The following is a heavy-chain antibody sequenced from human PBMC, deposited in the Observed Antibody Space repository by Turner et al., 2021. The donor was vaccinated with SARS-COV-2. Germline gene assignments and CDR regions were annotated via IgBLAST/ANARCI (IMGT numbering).Heavy chain of an antibody. D-gene: IGHD3-10*01. Sequence: EVQLVESGGGSVQTGGSLRLSCAASGFTFSSYSMNWVRQAPGKGLEWVSFISKSTSSIYYADSVRGRFTISRDNAENSLYLQMNSLRAEDTAVYYCAREITASTYAMDVWGQGTTVTVSS. CDR2: ISKSTSSI. CDR3: AREITASTYAMDV. V-gene: IGHV3-48*01. J-gene: IGHJ6*02. CDR1: GFTFSSYS.